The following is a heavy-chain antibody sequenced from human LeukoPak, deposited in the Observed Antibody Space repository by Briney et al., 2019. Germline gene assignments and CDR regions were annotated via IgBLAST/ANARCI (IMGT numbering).Heavy chain of an antibody. D-gene: IGHD6-19*01. CDR2: ISSSSSYI. CDR1: GFTFSSYS. V-gene: IGHV3-21*01. CDR3: ASDLGSSGWWGPGFEARIDY. Sequence: TGGSLRLSCAASGFTFSSYSMNWVRQAPGKGLEWVSSISSSSSYIYYADSVKGRFTISRDNAKNSLYLQMNSLRAEDTAVYYCASDLGSSGWWGPGFEARIDYWGQGTLVTVSS. J-gene: IGHJ4*02.